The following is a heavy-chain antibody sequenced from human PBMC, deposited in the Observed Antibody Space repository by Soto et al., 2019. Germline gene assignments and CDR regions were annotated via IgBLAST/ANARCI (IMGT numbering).Heavy chain of an antibody. Sequence: GESLKISCKGSGYSFTTYWISWVRQMPGKGLEWMGRIDPSDSYTNYSPSFRGHVTISADKSISTAYLQWSSLKASDTAMYYCARLGIAAAGNPGPWGQGTLVTVSS. V-gene: IGHV5-10-1*01. CDR1: GYSFTTYW. D-gene: IGHD6-13*01. J-gene: IGHJ5*02. CDR3: ARLGIAAAGNPGP. CDR2: IDPSDSYT.